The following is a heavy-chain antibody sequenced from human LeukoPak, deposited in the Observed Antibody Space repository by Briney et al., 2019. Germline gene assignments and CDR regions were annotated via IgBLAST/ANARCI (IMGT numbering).Heavy chain of an antibody. D-gene: IGHD6-13*01. CDR2: IIPIFGTA. Sequence: SVKVPCKASGGTFISYAISWVRQAPGQGLEWMGGIIPIFGTANYAQKFQGRVTITADESTSTAYMELSSLRSEDTAVYYCARRIRAAAGHYFDYWGQGTLVTVSS. V-gene: IGHV1-69*13. J-gene: IGHJ4*02. CDR3: ARRIRAAAGHYFDY. CDR1: GGTFISYA.